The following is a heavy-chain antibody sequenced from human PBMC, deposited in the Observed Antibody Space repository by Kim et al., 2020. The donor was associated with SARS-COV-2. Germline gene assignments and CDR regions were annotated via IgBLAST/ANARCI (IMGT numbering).Heavy chain of an antibody. CDR3: ARVGDTARVTYGPANWF. V-gene: IGHV4-38-2*02. D-gene: IGHD5-18*01. Sequence: SETLSHTCTVSGFSISSGYYWGWIRQPPGKGLEWIGCIYHSGSTYYNPSLKSRVTISVDTSKNQFSLKLSSVTAADTAVYYCARVGDTARVTYGPANWF. J-gene: IGHJ5*01. CDR2: IYHSGST. CDR1: GFSISSGYY.